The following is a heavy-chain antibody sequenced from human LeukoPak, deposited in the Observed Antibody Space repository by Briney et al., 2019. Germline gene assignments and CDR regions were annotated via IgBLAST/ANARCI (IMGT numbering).Heavy chain of an antibody. J-gene: IGHJ4*02. CDR1: GYTFTSYA. V-gene: IGHV7-4-1*02. CDR2: INTNTGNP. CDR3: ASHYCSGGSCYFDY. D-gene: IGHD2-15*01. Sequence: GASVKASCKASGYTFTSYAMNWVRQAPGQGLEWMGWINTNTGNPTYAQGFTGRFVFSLDTSVSTAYLQISSLKAEDTAVYYCASHYCSGGSCYFDYWGQGTLVTVSS.